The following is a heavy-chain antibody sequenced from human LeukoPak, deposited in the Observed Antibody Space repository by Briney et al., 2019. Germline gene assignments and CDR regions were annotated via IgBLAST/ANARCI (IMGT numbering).Heavy chain of an antibody. CDR3: ASTIAAAGKGYYYYGMDV. V-gene: IGHV4-4*07. D-gene: IGHD6-13*01. Sequence: PSETLSLTCTVSGGSISSYYWSWIRQPAGKGLEWIGRIYTSGSTNYNPSLKNRVTMSVDTSKNQFSLKLSSVTAADTAVYYCASTIAAAGKGYYYYGMDVWGQGTTVTVSS. J-gene: IGHJ6*02. CDR2: IYTSGST. CDR1: GGSISSYY.